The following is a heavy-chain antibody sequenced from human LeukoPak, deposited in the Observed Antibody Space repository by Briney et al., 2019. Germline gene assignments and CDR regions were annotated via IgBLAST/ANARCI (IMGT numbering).Heavy chain of an antibody. V-gene: IGHV4-59*01. Sequence: GSLRLSCVASGFPFSSYWMTWIRQPPGKGLEWIGFISYSGSTYYNPSLKSRVTMSVDTSKNQFSLNLRSVTAADTAVYYCARDRYSYGFWGQGILVTVSS. D-gene: IGHD5-18*01. CDR1: GFPFSSYW. CDR2: ISYSGST. J-gene: IGHJ4*02. CDR3: ARDRYSYGF.